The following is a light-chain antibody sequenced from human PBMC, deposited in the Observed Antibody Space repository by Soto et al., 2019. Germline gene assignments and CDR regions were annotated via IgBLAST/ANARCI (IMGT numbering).Light chain of an antibody. CDR2: AAS. V-gene: IGKV1-12*01. Sequence: DIQMTQSPSSVSASVGDRVTITCRASQGISSGLVWYQQKPGKAPKLLIYAASSLQSGVPSRFSGSGSGTDFTLTINSLQPEDFATYYCQQAISFPLTFGGGTKVEIK. CDR3: QQAISFPLT. CDR1: QGISSG. J-gene: IGKJ4*01.